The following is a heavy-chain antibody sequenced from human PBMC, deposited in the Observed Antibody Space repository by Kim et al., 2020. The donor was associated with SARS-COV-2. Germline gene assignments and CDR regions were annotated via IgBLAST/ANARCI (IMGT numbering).Heavy chain of an antibody. D-gene: IGHD2-2*02. CDR2: TYYRSKWYN. V-gene: IGHV6-1*01. CDR3: ARGDIVVVPAAILPAATPRAELYNWFDP. CDR1: GDSVSSNSAA. J-gene: IGHJ5*02. Sequence: SQTLSLTCAISGDSVSSNSAAWNWIRQSPSRGLEWLGRTYYRSKWYNDYAVSVKSRITINPDTSKNQFSLQLDSVTPEDTAVYYCARGDIVVVPAAILPAATPRAELYNWFDPWGQGTLVTVSS.